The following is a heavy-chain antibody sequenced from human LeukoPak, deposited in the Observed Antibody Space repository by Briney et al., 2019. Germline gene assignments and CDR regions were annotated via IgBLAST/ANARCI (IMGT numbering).Heavy chain of an antibody. CDR1: GGSISSSSYY. CDR2: IYYSGST. J-gene: IGHJ4*02. Sequence: SETLSLTCTVSGGSISSSSYYWGWIRQPPGKGLEWIGSIYYSGSTYYNPSLKSRVTISVDTSKNQFSLKLSSVTAADTAVYYCARAPRTPYDFWSGYTVYFDYWGQGTLVTVSS. V-gene: IGHV4-39*01. D-gene: IGHD3-3*01. CDR3: ARAPRTPYDFWSGYTVYFDY.